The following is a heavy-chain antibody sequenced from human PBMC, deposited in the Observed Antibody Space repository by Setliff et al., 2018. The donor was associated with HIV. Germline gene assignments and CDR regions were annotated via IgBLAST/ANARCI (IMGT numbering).Heavy chain of an antibody. CDR3: ARQPPADSGDSNAPHFDF. Sequence: SETLSLTCVVSDYSISHDYNWAWIRQSPGKGLEWVGSVHRSGPTHHIPSLKSRVTISLDSSKNQFSLIVTSVTAADTAIYYCARQPPADSGDSNAPHFDFWGQGTLVTVSS. J-gene: IGHJ4*02. CDR2: VHRSGPT. CDR1: DYSISHDYN. D-gene: IGHD3-22*01. V-gene: IGHV4-38-2*01.